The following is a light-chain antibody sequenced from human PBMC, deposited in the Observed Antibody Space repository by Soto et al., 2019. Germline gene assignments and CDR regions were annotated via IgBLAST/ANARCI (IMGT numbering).Light chain of an antibody. CDR1: SSNIGSNT. CDR3: AAWDDGLNGYV. J-gene: IGLJ1*01. V-gene: IGLV1-44*01. Sequence: QSGLTQSASASGTPGQRVTISCSGRSSNIGSNTVNWYQQLPGTAPKLLIYGNNQRPSGVPDRFSGSNSGTSASLAISGLQSGDEADYYCAAWDDGLNGYVFATGTKVTVL. CDR2: GNN.